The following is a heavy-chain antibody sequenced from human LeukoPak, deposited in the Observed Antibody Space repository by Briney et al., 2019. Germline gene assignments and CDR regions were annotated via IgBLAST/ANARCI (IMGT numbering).Heavy chain of an antibody. Sequence: SETLSLTCTVSGGSIFSYYWSWIRQPPGKGLEWIGYIYYSGSTNYNPSLKSRVTISVDTSKNQFSLKLSSVAPADAAVYYCATGVTMTDAFVIWGQGTMVTVSS. CDR1: GGSIFSYY. CDR2: IYYSGST. J-gene: IGHJ3*02. D-gene: IGHD3-22*01. CDR3: ATGVTMTDAFVI. V-gene: IGHV4-59*01.